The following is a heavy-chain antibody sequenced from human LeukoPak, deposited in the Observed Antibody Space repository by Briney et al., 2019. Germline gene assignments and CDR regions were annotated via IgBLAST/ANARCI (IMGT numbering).Heavy chain of an antibody. J-gene: IGHJ4*02. CDR3: ARSIYGDSFDY. D-gene: IGHD2-21*02. CDR2: ISSSGSTI. CDR1: GFTFSDYY. V-gene: IGHV3-11*01. Sequence: GGSLRLSCAASGFTFSDYYMMWMRQAPGKGLEWVSYISSSGSTIYYADSVTGRFTISRDNAQNSLYLQMNSLGAEDTAVYYCARSIYGDSFDYWGQGTLVTVSS.